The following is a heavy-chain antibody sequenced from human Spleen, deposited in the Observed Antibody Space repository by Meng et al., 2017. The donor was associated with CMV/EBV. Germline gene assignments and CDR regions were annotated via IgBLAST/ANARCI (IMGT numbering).Heavy chain of an antibody. CDR3: AREASPSSGPVGGDC. J-gene: IGHJ4*02. V-gene: IGHV3-66*03. D-gene: IGHD6-6*01. CDR1: GFTVSINY. Sequence: GESLKISCAASGFTVSINYMTWVRQAPGKGLEWVSGIYPNGNTYYADSVKGRFTISRDNSKNTLHLQMTSLRAEDTAVYFCAREASPSSGPVGGDCWGQGALVTVSS. CDR2: IYPNGNT.